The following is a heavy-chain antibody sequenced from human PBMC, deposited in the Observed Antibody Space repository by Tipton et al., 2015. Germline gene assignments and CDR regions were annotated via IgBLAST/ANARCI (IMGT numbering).Heavy chain of an antibody. CDR2: IKPDGSEK. CDR3: ARAESHGFKM. Sequence: SLRLSCEASGFTFSDLWMTWVRQAPGKGLEWVANIKPDGSEKYFVDSVKGRFTISRDNAKNSVYLEMNSLKAEDTAVYYCARAESHGFKMCGQGTMVTVSS. CDR1: GFTFSDLW. V-gene: IGHV3-7*03. J-gene: IGHJ3*02.